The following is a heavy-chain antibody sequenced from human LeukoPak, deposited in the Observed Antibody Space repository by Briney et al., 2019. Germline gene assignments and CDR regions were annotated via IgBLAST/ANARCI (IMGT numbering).Heavy chain of an antibody. CDR1: GFTFSNAW. V-gene: IGHV3-15*01. Sequence: GGSLRLSCAASGFTFSNAWMSWVRQAPGKGLEWVGRIKSKTDGGTTDYAASVKGRFTISRDDSKNTLYLQMNSLKTEDTAVYYCTTDFGYFDWLSLSYWGQGTLVTVSS. D-gene: IGHD3-9*01. CDR3: TTDFGYFDWLSLSY. CDR2: IKSKTDGGTT. J-gene: IGHJ4*02.